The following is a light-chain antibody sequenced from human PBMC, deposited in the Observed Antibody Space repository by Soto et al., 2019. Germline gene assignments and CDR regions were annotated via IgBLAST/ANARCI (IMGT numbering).Light chain of an antibody. V-gene: IGLV1-40*01. CDR3: QSYDSSLSADV. CDR1: SSNIGAGYH. Sequence: QSVLTQPPSVSGAPGQRVTISCTGTSSNIGAGYHVHWYLHLPGTAPKLLIYANTNRPSGVPDRFSGSESGTSASLAITGLQAEDEADYYCQSYDSSLSADVFGTGTKLTVL. CDR2: ANT. J-gene: IGLJ1*01.